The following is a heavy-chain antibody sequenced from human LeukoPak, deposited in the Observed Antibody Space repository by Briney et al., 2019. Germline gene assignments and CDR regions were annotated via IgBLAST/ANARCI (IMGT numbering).Heavy chain of an antibody. CDR2: IRSDGNNK. V-gene: IGHV3-30*02. Sequence: PGGSLRLSCAASGFTFSNYGMHWVRQAPGKGLEWVAFIRSDGNNKYYADSVQGRFTISRDHSKNTLYLQMNSLRTEDTAVYYCAKANYYYYMDVWGKGTTVIVSS. J-gene: IGHJ6*03. CDR3: AKANYYYYMDV. CDR1: GFTFSNYG.